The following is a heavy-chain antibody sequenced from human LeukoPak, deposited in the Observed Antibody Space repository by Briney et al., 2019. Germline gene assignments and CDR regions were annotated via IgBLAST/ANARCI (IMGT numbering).Heavy chain of an antibody. V-gene: IGHV4-4*07. J-gene: IGHJ5*02. Sequence: SETLSLTCTVSGGSISSYYWSWIRQPAGKGLEWIGRIYTSGSTNYNPSLKSRVTMSVDTSKNQFSLKLSSVTAADTAVYYCASVVKQQLSHNWFDPWGQGTLVTVSS. D-gene: IGHD6-13*01. CDR1: GGSISSYY. CDR3: ASVVKQQLSHNWFDP. CDR2: IYTSGST.